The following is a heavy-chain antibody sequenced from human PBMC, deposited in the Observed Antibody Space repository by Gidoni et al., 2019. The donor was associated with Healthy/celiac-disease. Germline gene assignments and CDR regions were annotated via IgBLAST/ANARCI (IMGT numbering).Heavy chain of an antibody. V-gene: IGHV2-70*01. CDR1: AFSLSTSGMC. Sequence: QVTLRESGPALVQPTQTLTLTCTFSAFSLSTSGMCVSWIRQPPGKALEWLALIDWDDDKYYSTSLKTRLTISKDTSKNQVVLTMTNMDPVETATYYCARTKYYYDSSGHSDWFDPWGQGTLVTVSS. CDR3: ARTKYYYDSSGHSDWFDP. D-gene: IGHD3-22*01. CDR2: IDWDDDK. J-gene: IGHJ5*02.